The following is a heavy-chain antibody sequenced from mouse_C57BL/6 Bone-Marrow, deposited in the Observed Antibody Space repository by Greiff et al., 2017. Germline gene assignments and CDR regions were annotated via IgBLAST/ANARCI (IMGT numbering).Heavy chain of an antibody. J-gene: IGHJ4*01. V-gene: IGHV1-42*01. CDR1: GYSFTGY. CDR3: ARTAMDY. Sequence: VQLKESGPELVKPGASVKISCKASGYSFTGYMNWVKQSPEKSLEWIGEINPSTGSTTYNQKFKAKATLTVDKSSSTAYMQLKSLTSEDSAVYYCARTAMDYWGQGTSVTVSS. CDR2: INPSTGST.